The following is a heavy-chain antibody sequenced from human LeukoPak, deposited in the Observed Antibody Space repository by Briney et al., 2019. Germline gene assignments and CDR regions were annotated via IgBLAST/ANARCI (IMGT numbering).Heavy chain of an antibody. CDR1: GFSFSSHG. Sequence: GGSLRLSCAASGFSFSSHGMSWVRQAPGKGLEWVSGIIGGAGSTYYADSVKGRFTISGDNSKNTLFLQMNSLRAEDTAVYYCAKDGTQWLGAYYFDYWGQGTLVTVSS. D-gene: IGHD6-19*01. J-gene: IGHJ4*02. CDR3: AKDGTQWLGAYYFDY. CDR2: IIGGAGST. V-gene: IGHV3-23*01.